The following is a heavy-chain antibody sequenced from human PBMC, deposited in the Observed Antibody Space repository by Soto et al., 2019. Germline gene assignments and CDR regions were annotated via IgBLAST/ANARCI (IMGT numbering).Heavy chain of an antibody. D-gene: IGHD2-2*01. CDR1: GFTFSSYA. CDR3: AKGSIVAGAIRYDLDY. Sequence: GGSLRLSCAASGFTFSSYAMHWVRQAPGKGLEWVAVISYDGSNKYYADSVKGRFTISRDDSKNTAYLQMNSLRAEDTAVYYCAKGSIVAGAIRYDLDYWGQGTLVTVSS. V-gene: IGHV3-30-3*01. CDR2: ISYDGSNK. J-gene: IGHJ4*02.